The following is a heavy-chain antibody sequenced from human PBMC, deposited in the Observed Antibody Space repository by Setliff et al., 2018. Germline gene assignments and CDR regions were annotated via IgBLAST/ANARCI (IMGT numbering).Heavy chain of an antibody. D-gene: IGHD6-13*01. V-gene: IGHV1-2*06. CDR1: GYTCTALS. CDR3: ARGLTAYARWYPNTQTYYYYMDV. Sequence: ASVKVSCKASGYTCTALSIHWVRPAPGQGLEWMGRITTISGDTNYAQKFQGRVNMTRDTCTSTVYMELRSLKSEDTATYFCARGLTAYARWYPNTQTYYYYMDVWGKGTTVTVSS. J-gene: IGHJ6*03. CDR2: ITTISGDT.